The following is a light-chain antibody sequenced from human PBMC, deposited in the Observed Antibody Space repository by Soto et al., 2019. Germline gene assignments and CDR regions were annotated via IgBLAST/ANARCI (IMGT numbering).Light chain of an antibody. CDR3: QQRSNWPST. V-gene: IGKV3-11*01. Sequence: EIVLTQSPATLSLSPGERVTLSCRDSQSVSSYLAWYQQKPGQAPRLLIYDASNRATGIPARFSGSGSGTDFTLTITSLEPEDFAVYYCQQRSNWPSTFGGGTRVEIK. CDR2: DAS. J-gene: IGKJ4*01. CDR1: QSVSSY.